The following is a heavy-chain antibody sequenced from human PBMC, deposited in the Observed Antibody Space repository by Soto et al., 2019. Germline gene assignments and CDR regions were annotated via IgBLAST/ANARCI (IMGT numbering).Heavy chain of an antibody. CDR1: GGTLSSYT. CDR3: ARDAVIGEKYFDY. J-gene: IGHJ4*02. V-gene: IGHV1-69*08. CDR2: ISPIVGIA. Sequence: QVQLVQSGAEVKKPGSSVKVSCKASGGTLSSYTITWVRQAPGQGLEWMGRISPIVGIANYAQKFQGRVNIIADKSTSTVYMELSSLRSEDTAVYYCARDAVIGEKYFDYWGQGTLVTVSS. D-gene: IGHD2-21*01.